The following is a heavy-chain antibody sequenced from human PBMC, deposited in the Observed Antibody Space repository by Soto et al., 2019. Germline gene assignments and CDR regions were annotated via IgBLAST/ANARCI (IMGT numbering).Heavy chain of an antibody. CDR2: IYYRGST. J-gene: IGHJ6*03. Sequence: QVQLQEAGPGLVKPSETLSLTCSVSGASISNYYWSWIRQPPGKGLEWIGYIYYRGSTNYNPSLKSRVTISVDTSRNQVSLRLTSVTAADTAVYYCVTAVPNDYVPNYYPVDVWGRGITVTVSS. CDR3: VTAVPNDYVPNYYPVDV. V-gene: IGHV4-59*01. D-gene: IGHD4-17*01. CDR1: GASISNYY.